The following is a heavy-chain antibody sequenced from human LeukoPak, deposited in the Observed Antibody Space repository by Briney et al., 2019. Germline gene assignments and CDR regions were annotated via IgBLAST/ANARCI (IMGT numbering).Heavy chain of an antibody. CDR2: ISYDGSNK. V-gene: IGHV3-30-3*01. D-gene: IGHD5-18*01. J-gene: IGHJ3*02. CDR3: ARFIRRFSYGLGDAFDI. CDR1: GFTFSTYA. Sequence: GGSLRLSCAASGFTFSTYAIHWVRQAPGKGLEWVAVISYDGSNKYFADSVKGRFTISRDDSKNTLSLQMNSLRAEDTAVYYCARFIRRFSYGLGDAFDIWGQGTMVTVSS.